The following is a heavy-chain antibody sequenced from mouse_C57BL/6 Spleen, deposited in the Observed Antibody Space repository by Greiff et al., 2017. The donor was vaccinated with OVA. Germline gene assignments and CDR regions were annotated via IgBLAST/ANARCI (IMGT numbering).Heavy chain of an antibody. D-gene: IGHD1-1*01. J-gene: IGHJ1*03. V-gene: IGHV1-50*01. Sequence: VQLQQPGAELVKPGASVKLSCKASGYTFTSYWMQWVKQRPGQGLEWIGAIDPSDSYTNYNQKFKGKATLTVDTASSTAYVQLSSLTSEDSAVYYCARTLYYYGSSDGYFDVWGTGTTVTVSS. CDR3: ARTLYYYGSSDGYFDV. CDR1: GYTFTSYW. CDR2: IDPSDSYT.